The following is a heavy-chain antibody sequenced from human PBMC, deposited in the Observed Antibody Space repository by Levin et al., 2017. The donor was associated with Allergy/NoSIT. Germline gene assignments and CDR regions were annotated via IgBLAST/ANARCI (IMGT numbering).Heavy chain of an antibody. CDR3: ARRRHDFFEASWDSFDT. CDR1: GYTLSSYY. J-gene: IGHJ3*02. CDR2: IDPSDSFT. D-gene: IGHD3-3*01. Sequence: ASVKVSCKDHGYTLSSYYINWVRHTPGKGLEWMGRIDPSDSFTNYNPSFRGHVSLSADKSVGTVYLQWSALKASDTAMYFCARRRHDFFEASWDSFDTWGQGTTVTVSS. V-gene: IGHV5-10-1*01.